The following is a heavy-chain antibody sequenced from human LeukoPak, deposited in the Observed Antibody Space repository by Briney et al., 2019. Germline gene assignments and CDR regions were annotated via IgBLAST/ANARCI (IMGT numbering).Heavy chain of an antibody. CDR1: GGTFSSYA. J-gene: IGHJ4*02. CDR2: IIPIFGTA. V-gene: IGHV1-69*05. D-gene: IGHD5-24*01. CDR3: ARDRGDGYNPNFDY. Sequence: ASVKVSCKASGGTFSSYAISWVRQAPGQGLEWMGGIIPIFGTANYAQKLQGRVTITTDESTSTAYMELSSLRSEDTAVYYCARDRGDGYNPNFDYWGQGTLVTVSS.